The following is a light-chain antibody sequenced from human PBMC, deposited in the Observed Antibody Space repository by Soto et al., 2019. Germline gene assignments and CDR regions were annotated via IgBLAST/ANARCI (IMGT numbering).Light chain of an antibody. V-gene: IGKV3-11*01. Sequence: EIVLTQSPATPSLSPGERATLSCRASQSVSSYLAWYQQKPGQAPRLLIYDASNRATGIPARFSGSGSGTDFTLTISSLEPEDFAVYYCQQRSNWRALTFGGGTKVEIK. CDR3: QQRSNWRALT. CDR1: QSVSSY. CDR2: DAS. J-gene: IGKJ4*01.